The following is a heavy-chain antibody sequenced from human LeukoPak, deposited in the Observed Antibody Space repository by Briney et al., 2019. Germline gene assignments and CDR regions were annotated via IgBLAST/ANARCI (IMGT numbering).Heavy chain of an antibody. J-gene: IGHJ5*02. V-gene: IGHV4-39*01. D-gene: IGHD3-3*01. CDR3: ARGNDFWSGNWFDP. Sequence: PSETLSLTCTVSGGSISSSSYYWGWIRQPPGEGLEWIGSIYYSGSTYYNPSLKSRVTISVDTSKNQFSLKLSSVTAADTAVYYCARGNDFWSGNWFDPWGQGTLVTVSS. CDR2: IYYSGST. CDR1: GGSISSSSYY.